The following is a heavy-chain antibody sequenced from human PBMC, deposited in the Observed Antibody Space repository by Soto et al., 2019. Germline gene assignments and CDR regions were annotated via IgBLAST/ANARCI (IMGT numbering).Heavy chain of an antibody. J-gene: IGHJ6*02. CDR1: GGSISSSNL. Sequence: QVQLQESGPGLVKPSGTLSLTCAVSGGSISSSNLWCWVRQPPGKVLEWSGEIYHSGSTNYNPSLKSRVTISVDKSKNQFSLKLRSVTAADTAVYHCARLSGSYYYGMDVWGQGTTVTVSS. CDR3: ARLSGSYYYGMDV. CDR2: IYHSGST. D-gene: IGHD1-26*01. V-gene: IGHV4-4*02.